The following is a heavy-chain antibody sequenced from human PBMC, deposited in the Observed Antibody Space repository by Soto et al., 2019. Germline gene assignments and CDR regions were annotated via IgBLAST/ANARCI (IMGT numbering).Heavy chain of an antibody. D-gene: IGHD3-3*01. CDR3: ARVRYHFGVVISHYYHYGMNV. V-gene: IGHV1-69*06. J-gene: IGHJ6*02. CDR2: IIPIFPTA. Sequence: QVQLVQSGAEVKKPGSSVKVSCKTSGGTFSSYAICWVRQAPGQGLEWMGGIIPIFPTANYAQKFQGRVTITADKSTSTVYMELSGLRSDDTAVYYCARVRYHFGVVISHYYHYGMNVWGQGTTVTVSS. CDR1: GGTFSSYA.